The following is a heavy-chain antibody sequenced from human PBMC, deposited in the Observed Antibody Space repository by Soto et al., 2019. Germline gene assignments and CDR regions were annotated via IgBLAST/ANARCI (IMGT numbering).Heavy chain of an antibody. CDR3: ARAGRGYSGYDRLWLTY. Sequence: SETLSLTCTVSGGSISSYYWSWIRQPPGKGLEWIGYIYYSGSTNYNPSLKSRVTISVDTSKNQFSLKLSSVTAADTAVYYCARAGRGYSGYDRLWLTYWGQGTLVTVSS. D-gene: IGHD5-12*01. V-gene: IGHV4-59*01. CDR2: IYYSGST. J-gene: IGHJ4*02. CDR1: GGSISSYY.